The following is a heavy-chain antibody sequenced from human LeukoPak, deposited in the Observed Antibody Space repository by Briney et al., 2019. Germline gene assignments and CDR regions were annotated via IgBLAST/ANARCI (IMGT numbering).Heavy chain of an antibody. CDR2: INPSGGST. V-gene: IGHV1-46*01. D-gene: IGHD6-19*01. CDR3: ARDYRSSGRKHYYYYGMDV. J-gene: IGHJ6*02. Sequence: ASVKVSCKASGYTFTSYYMHWVRQAPGQGLEWMGIINPSGGSTSYAQKFQGRVTMTRDTSTSTVYMELSSLRSEDTAVYYCARDYRSSGRKHYYYYGMDVWGQGTTVTVSS. CDR1: GYTFTSYY.